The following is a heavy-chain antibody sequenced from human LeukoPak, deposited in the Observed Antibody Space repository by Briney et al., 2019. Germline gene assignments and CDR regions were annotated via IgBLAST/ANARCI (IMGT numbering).Heavy chain of an antibody. Sequence: GGSLRLSCAASGFPFSSYAMSWVRQAPGKGLEWVSSIISSGGVTYYADSVKGRFTISRDNSKNTVYLQMDSLRAEDSAVYFCAKNAGYSYGLYYFDYWGQGTLVTVSS. D-gene: IGHD5-18*01. J-gene: IGHJ4*02. CDR2: IISSGGVT. CDR3: AKNAGYSYGLYYFDY. CDR1: GFPFSSYA. V-gene: IGHV3-23*01.